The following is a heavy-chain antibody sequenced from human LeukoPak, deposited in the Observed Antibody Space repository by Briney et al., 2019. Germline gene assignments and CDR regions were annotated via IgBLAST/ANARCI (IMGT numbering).Heavy chain of an antibody. Sequence: GWSLRLSCVASGFIFRNYWMSWVRQAPGKGLEWVANINHDGGDKNYVDSVKGRFTISRDNAKNSLYLQMSSLRVEDTAVYYCAITGGPTVTAFDLWGQGILVTVSS. CDR3: AITGGPTVTAFDL. J-gene: IGHJ4*02. CDR2: INHDGGDK. V-gene: IGHV3-7*02. D-gene: IGHD4-17*01. CDR1: GFIFRNYW.